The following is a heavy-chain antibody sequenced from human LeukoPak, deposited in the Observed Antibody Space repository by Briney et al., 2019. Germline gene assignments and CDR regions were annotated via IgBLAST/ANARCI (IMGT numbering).Heavy chain of an antibody. Sequence: PGGSLRLSCAASGFTLSNYGIHWVRQAPGKGLEWVAFIRYDGSNKYYADSVKGRFTISRDISKNTVYLQMNSLRAEDTAVYYCARRRLVRDYFDYWGQGTLVTVSS. D-gene: IGHD6-19*01. CDR1: GFTLSNYG. V-gene: IGHV3-30*02. J-gene: IGHJ4*02. CDR2: IRYDGSNK. CDR3: ARRRLVRDYFDY.